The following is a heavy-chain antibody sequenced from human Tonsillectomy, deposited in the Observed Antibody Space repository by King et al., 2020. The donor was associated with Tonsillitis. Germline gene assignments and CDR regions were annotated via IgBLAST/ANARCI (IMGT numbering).Heavy chain of an antibody. CDR2: ISYDGSNK. J-gene: IGHJ3*02. Sequence: QLVQSGGGVVQPGRSLRLSCAASGFTFSNYGMHWVRQAPGKGLEWMAVISYDGSNKFYADSVKGRFTISRDNSKNTLYLQMNSLRVEDTAVYYCAKGSGSSWYQGFDIWGQGTMVPVPS. D-gene: IGHD6-13*01. CDR1: GFTFSNYG. V-gene: IGHV3-30*18. CDR3: AKGSGSSWYQGFDI.